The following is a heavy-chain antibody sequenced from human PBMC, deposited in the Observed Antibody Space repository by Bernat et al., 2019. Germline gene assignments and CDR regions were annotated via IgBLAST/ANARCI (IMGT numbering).Heavy chain of an antibody. CDR3: ARERCSSTSCYTPDYYDYYGMDV. D-gene: IGHD2-2*02. Sequence: QVQLVESGGGVVQPGRSLRLSCAASGFTFSSYAMHWVRQAPGKGLEWVAVISYDGSNKYYADSVKGRFTISRDNSKNTLYLQMNSLRAEDTAVYYWARERCSSTSCYTPDYYDYYGMDVWGKGTTVTVSS. V-gene: IGHV3-30-3*01. CDR1: GFTFSSYA. CDR2: ISYDGSNK. J-gene: IGHJ6*04.